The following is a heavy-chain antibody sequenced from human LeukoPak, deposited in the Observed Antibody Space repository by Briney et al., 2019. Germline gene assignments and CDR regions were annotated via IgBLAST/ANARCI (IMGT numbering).Heavy chain of an antibody. V-gene: IGHV1-24*01. D-gene: IGHD3-16*02. J-gene: IGHJ4*02. Sequence: ASVKVSCKASGGTFSDYAYNWVRQAPGKGLEWMGGFDPEDGETIYAQKFQGRVTMTEDTSTDTAYMELSSLRSEDTAVYYCATAYSYDYVWGSYRYVCDYWGQGTLVTVSS. CDR2: FDPEDGET. CDR3: ATAYSYDYVWGSYRYVCDY. CDR1: GGTFSDYA.